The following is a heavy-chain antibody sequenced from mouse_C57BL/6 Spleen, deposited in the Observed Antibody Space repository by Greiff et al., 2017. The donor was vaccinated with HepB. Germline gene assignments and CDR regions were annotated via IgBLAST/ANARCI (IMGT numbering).Heavy chain of an antibody. Sequence: VQLQQSGAELVKPGASVKISCKASGYAFSSYWMHWVKQRPGKGLEWIGQIYPGDGDTNYNGKFKGKATLTADKSSSTAYMQLSSLTSEDSAVYSGARRYDGRWGEGCYAMDYWGQGTSVTVSS. V-gene: IGHV1-80*01. J-gene: IGHJ4*01. CDR3: ARRYDGRWGEGCYAMDY. D-gene: IGHD1-1*01. CDR2: IYPGDGDT. CDR1: GYAFSSYW.